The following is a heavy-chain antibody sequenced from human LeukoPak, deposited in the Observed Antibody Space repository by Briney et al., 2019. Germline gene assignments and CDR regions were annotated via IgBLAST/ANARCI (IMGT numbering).Heavy chain of an antibody. Sequence: PSETLSHTCTVSGGSISGTYYWSWIRQPPGKGLEWIGYIYYTGTTDSNPSLKSRVTISLDTSKNQFSLNLSSVTAADTAVYYCARRWVYDKRAFDAWGQGTMVTVSS. CDR2: IYYTGTT. J-gene: IGHJ3*01. V-gene: IGHV4-59*08. D-gene: IGHD3-16*01. CDR1: GGSISGTYY. CDR3: ARRWVYDKRAFDA.